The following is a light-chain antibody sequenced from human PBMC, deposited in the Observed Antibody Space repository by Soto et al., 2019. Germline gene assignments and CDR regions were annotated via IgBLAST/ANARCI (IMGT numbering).Light chain of an antibody. CDR3: SSYAGSNKGDV. Sequence: QSVLTQPPSASGSTGQSVTISCTGTSSDVGGYNYVSWYQQHPGKAPKLMIYEVSKRPSGVPDRFSGSKSGNTASLTVSGLQAEDEADYYCSSYAGSNKGDVFGTGTKVTVL. V-gene: IGLV2-8*01. CDR2: EVS. J-gene: IGLJ1*01. CDR1: SSDVGGYNY.